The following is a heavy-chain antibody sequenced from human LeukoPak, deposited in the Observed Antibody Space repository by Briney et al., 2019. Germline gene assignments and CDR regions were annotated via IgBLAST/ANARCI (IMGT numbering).Heavy chain of an antibody. V-gene: IGHV1-24*01. Sequence: ASVKVSCKVAGYTLNEVSMHWVRQAPGKGLEWMGGFDPEDGERIYAQKFQGRVTMTEDTSTDTTYMELSSLTSEDTAMYYCATENFGLGSPFDPWGQGTLVTASS. CDR2: FDPEDGER. D-gene: IGHD3-16*01. CDR3: ATENFGLGSPFDP. CDR1: GYTLNEVS. J-gene: IGHJ5*02.